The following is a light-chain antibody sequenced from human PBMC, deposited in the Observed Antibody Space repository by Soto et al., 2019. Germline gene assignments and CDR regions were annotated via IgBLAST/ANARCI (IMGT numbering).Light chain of an antibody. V-gene: IGKV1-12*01. CDR3: QQANSFPLT. J-gene: IGKJ4*01. CDR2: AAS. Sequence: IQLTQSPSSLSASVGDRVTITCRASQGISSRLAWYQQKPGKAPNLLIYAASNLQSGVPSRFSGSGSEPDFTLTIGSLQPEDFATYYCQQANSFPLTFGGGTKVEIK. CDR1: QGISSR.